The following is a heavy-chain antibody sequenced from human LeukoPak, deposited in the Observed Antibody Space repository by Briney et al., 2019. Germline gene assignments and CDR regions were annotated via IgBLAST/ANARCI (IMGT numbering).Heavy chain of an antibody. Sequence: GGSLRLSCAASGVYFIGYSMNWVRQAPGKVLEWVSSINTGSTYMYYADSVKGRFTISRDNAKNSLHLQMYSLRAQDTAVYFCARVEATTGRNYHYYYMDVWGKGTTVTVSS. V-gene: IGHV3-21*01. D-gene: IGHD1-1*01. J-gene: IGHJ6*03. CDR3: ARVEATTGRNYHYYYMDV. CDR1: GVYFIGYS. CDR2: INTGSTYM.